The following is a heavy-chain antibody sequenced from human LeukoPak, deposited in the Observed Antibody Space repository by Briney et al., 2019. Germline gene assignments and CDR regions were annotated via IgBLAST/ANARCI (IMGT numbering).Heavy chain of an antibody. V-gene: IGHV1-8*01. CDR1: GNFRSTHD. D-gene: IGHD2-2*01. Sequence: ASVKVSCTASGNFRSTHDINWVRQATGQGLEWMGWMNPNSGNTGYAQKFQGRVTITRDTSASTAYMELSSLRSEDTAVYYCARGRCVGSTNCYYFDSWGQGTLVTVSS. CDR3: ARGRCVGSTNCYYFDS. CDR2: MNPNSGNT. J-gene: IGHJ4*02.